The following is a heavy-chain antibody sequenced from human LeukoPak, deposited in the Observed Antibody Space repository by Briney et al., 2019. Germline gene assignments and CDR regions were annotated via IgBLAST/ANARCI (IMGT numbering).Heavy chain of an antibody. Sequence: PGRSLRLSCAASGFTFSSDWMSWVRQAPGKGLEWLANIKQDGSENYYVDSVKGRLTISRNNAKNTLYLQLTSLRPEDTAVYYCARLSPNTGTTLQYFDYWGQGTRVSVSS. J-gene: IGHJ4*02. D-gene: IGHD4-17*01. V-gene: IGHV3-7*01. CDR1: GFTFSSDW. CDR2: IKQDGSEN. CDR3: ARLSPNTGTTLQYFDY.